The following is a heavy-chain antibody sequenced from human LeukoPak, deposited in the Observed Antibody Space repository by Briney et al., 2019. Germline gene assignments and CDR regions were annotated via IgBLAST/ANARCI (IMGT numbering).Heavy chain of an antibody. D-gene: IGHD3-10*01. J-gene: IGHJ5*02. CDR1: GFTVSSKY. CDR2: IYSGGST. V-gene: IGHV3-53*01. Sequence: GGSLRLSCAASGFTVSSKYMSWVRQAPGKGLEWVSVIYSGGSTKYADSVKDRFTISRDNSKNTLYLQMTSLRAEDTALYYCAKDFRAKYGSGAYGWFDPWGQGTLVTVSS. CDR3: AKDFRAKYGSGAYGWFDP.